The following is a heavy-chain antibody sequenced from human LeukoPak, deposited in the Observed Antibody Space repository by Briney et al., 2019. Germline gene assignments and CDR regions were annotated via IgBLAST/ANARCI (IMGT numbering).Heavy chain of an antibody. CDR2: INKDGSEI. CDR1: GFTFSNYW. CDR3: ARDKVTY. J-gene: IGHJ4*02. V-gene: IGHV3-7*01. Sequence: GGPLRLSCAASGFTFSNYWMSWVRQAPGKGLEWVAHINKDGSEIYYVDSVKGRFTISRDNAKSSLSLQMNSLRVEDTAVYYCARDKVTYWGQGSLVTVSS.